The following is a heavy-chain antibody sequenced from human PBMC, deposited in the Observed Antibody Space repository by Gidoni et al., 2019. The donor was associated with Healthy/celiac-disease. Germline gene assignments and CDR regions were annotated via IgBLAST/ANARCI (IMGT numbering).Heavy chain of an antibody. D-gene: IGHD3-3*01. J-gene: IGHJ6*02. CDR3: ARGGYDFWSGYNGMDV. CDR2: IYTSGST. Sequence: QVQLQESGPGLVKPSQTLSLTCTVSGGSISSGSYYWSWIRQPAGKGLEWIGRIYTSGSTNYNPSLKSRVTISVDTSKNQFSLKLSSVTAADTAVYYCARGGYDFWSGYNGMDVWGQGTTATVSS. CDR1: GGSISSGSYY. V-gene: IGHV4-61*02.